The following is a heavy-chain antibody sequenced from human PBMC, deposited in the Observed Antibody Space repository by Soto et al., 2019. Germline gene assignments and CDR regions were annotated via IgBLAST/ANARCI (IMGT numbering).Heavy chain of an antibody. Sequence: QVQLQESGPGLVKPSETLSLTCTVSGGSIRSYYWSWIRQPPGKGLEWIGYIYYSGSTNYNPSLKSRVTLSVDTSKNQFSLKLSSVTAADTAVYYCARHDIVAVPAVFDSWGQGTLVTVSS. D-gene: IGHD2-2*01. V-gene: IGHV4-59*08. CDR1: GGSIRSYY. J-gene: IGHJ4*02. CDR3: ARHDIVAVPAVFDS. CDR2: IYYSGST.